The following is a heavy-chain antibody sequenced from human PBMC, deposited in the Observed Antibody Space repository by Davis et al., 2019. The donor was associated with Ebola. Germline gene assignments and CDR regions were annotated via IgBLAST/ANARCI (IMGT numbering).Heavy chain of an antibody. J-gene: IGHJ6*04. V-gene: IGHV5-51*01. CDR3: ARLSCSSTSCYAPGYYGMDV. CDR2: IYPGDSDT. Sequence: KVSCKGSGYSFTSYWIAWVRQMPGKGLECMGIIYPGDSDTRYSPSFQGQVTISADKSISTAYLQWSSLKASDTAMYYCARLSCSSTSCYAPGYYGMDVWGKGTTVTVSS. D-gene: IGHD2-2*01. CDR1: GYSFTSYW.